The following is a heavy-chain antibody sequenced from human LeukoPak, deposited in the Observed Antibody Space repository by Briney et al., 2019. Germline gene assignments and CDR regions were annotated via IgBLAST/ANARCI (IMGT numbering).Heavy chain of an antibody. CDR3: ARAQGPAKYCSSTSCLYGMDV. D-gene: IGHD2-2*01. CDR2: INAGNGNT. Sequence: ASVKVSCKASGYTFTSYAMHWVHQAPGQRLEWMGWINAGNGNTNYSQKFQGRVTITRDTSASTAYMELSSLRSEDTAVYYCARAQGPAKYCSSTSCLYGMDVWGQGTTVTVSS. CDR1: GYTFTSYA. V-gene: IGHV1-3*01. J-gene: IGHJ6*02.